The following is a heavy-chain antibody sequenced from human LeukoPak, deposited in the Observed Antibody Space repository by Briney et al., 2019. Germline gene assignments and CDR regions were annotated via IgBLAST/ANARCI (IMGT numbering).Heavy chain of an antibody. D-gene: IGHD3-10*01. Sequence: KPSETLSLTCTVSGGSISSYYWSWIRQPPGKGLEWIGYIYYSGSTNYNPSLKSRVTISVDTSKNQFSLKLSSVTAADTAVYYCARVGITMVRGVIITGFYYGMDVWGQGTTVTVSS. CDR3: ARVGITMVRGVIITGFYYGMDV. CDR2: IYYSGST. V-gene: IGHV4-59*01. CDR1: GGSISSYY. J-gene: IGHJ6*02.